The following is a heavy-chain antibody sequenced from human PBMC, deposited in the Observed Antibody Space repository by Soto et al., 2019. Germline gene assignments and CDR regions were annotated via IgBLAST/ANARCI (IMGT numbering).Heavy chain of an antibody. CDR3: ARDNSGSYYKNPVDT. CDR1: GFTFGDYA. J-gene: IGHJ5*02. V-gene: IGHV3-49*03. D-gene: IGHD3-10*01. CDR2: IRSEGYGGTT. Sequence: PGGSLRLSCTASGFTFGDYAMSWFRQAPGKGLEWVGFIRSEGYGGTTDYAASVKGRFTISRDDSKSIAYLQMNSLKTEDTAVYYCARDNSGSYYKNPVDTWGQGTLVTVSS.